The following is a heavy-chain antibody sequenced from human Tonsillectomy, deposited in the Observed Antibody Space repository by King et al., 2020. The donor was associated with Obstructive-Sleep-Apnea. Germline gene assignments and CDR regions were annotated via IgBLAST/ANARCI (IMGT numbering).Heavy chain of an antibody. CDR3: ARHFSGTYWRWFDP. CDR1: GYSFSSYW. D-gene: IGHD1-26*01. V-gene: IGHV5-51*01. Sequence: QLVQSGAEVKKPGESLKISCKGSGYSFSSYWIGWVRQMPGKGLEWMGIIYPADSNTTYSPSFQGQVTISADKSLSTAFLQWSSLKASDTATYYCARHFSGTYWRWFDPWGQGTLVTVSS. CDR2: IYPADSNT. J-gene: IGHJ5*02.